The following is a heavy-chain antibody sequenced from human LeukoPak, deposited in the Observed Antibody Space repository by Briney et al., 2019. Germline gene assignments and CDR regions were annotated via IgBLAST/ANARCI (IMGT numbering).Heavy chain of an antibody. D-gene: IGHD6-19*01. CDR2: VGGDGRVT. J-gene: IGHJ6*02. Sequence: PGGSLRLSCAASGFTFATYVMTWVRQAPGKGLEWVSSVGGDGRVTYYADSVKGRFTISRDNSKNTIFLQMNSLRVEDTAVYYCAKGPARLQWLVRNYGMDVWGQGTTVTVSS. V-gene: IGHV3-23*01. CDR1: GFTFATYV. CDR3: AKGPARLQWLVRNYGMDV.